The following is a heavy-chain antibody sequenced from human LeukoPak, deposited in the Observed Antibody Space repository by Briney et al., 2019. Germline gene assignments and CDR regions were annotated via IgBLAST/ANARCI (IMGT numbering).Heavy chain of an antibody. V-gene: IGHV1-69*05. D-gene: IGHD3-10*01. CDR1: GGTFSSYA. CDR3: ARAKMVRGVIIDDY. J-gene: IGHJ4*02. Sequence: ASVKVSCKASGGTFSSYAISWVRQASGQGLEWMGGIIPIFGTANYAQKFQGRVTITTDESTSTAYMELSSLRSEDTAVYYCARAKMVRGVIIDDYWGQGTLVTVSS. CDR2: IIPIFGTA.